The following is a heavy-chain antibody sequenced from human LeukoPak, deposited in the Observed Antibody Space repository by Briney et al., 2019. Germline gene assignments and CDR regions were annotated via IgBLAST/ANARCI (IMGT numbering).Heavy chain of an antibody. CDR3: ARHPTTAGRSYYYYYMDV. Sequence: SETLSLTCAVSGYSISSGYYWGWIRQPPGKGLEWIGSIYHSGSTYYNPSLKSRVTISVDTSKNQFSLKLSSVTAADTAVYYWARHPTTAGRSYYYYYMDVWGKGTTVTVSS. CDR1: GYSISSGYY. V-gene: IGHV4-38-2*01. J-gene: IGHJ6*03. CDR2: IYHSGST. D-gene: IGHD1-14*01.